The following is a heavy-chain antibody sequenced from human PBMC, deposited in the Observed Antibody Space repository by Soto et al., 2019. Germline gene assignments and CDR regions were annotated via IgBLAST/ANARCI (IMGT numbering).Heavy chain of an antibody. J-gene: IGHJ4*02. V-gene: IGHV3-30*18. Sequence: GGSLRLSCAASGFTFSSYGMHWVRQAPGKGLEWVAVISYDGSNKYYADSVKGRFTISRDNSKNTLYLQMNSLRAEDTAVYYCAKAERYNWNGNFDYWGQGTLVTVSS. CDR2: ISYDGSNK. CDR3: AKAERYNWNGNFDY. CDR1: GFTFSSYG. D-gene: IGHD1-20*01.